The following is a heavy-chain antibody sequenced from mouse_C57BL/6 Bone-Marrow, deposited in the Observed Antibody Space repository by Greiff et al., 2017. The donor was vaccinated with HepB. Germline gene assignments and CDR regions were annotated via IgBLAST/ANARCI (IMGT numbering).Heavy chain of an antibody. J-gene: IGHJ2*01. CDR3: ASGYYGSSRGYFDY. CDR2: IYPGSGST. V-gene: IGHV1-55*01. D-gene: IGHD1-1*01. Sequence: VQLQQSGAELVKPGASVKMSCKASGYTFTSYWITWVKQRPGQGLEWIGDIYPGSGSTNYNEKFKSKATLTVDTSSSTAYMQLSSLTSEDSAVYYGASGYYGSSRGYFDYWGQGTTLTVSS. CDR1: GYTFTSYW.